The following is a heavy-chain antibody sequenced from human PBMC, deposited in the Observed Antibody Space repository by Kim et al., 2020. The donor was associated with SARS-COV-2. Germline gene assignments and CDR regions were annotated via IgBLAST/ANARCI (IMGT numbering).Heavy chain of an antibody. D-gene: IGHD3-22*01. CDR1: GGTFSSYA. CDR3: ARDRDSSGYRDY. J-gene: IGHJ4*02. V-gene: IGHV1-69*13. CDR2: ITPIFGTA. Sequence: SVKVSCKASGGTFSSYAISWVRQAPGQGLEWMGGITPIFGTANYAQKFQGRVTITADESTSTAYMELSSLRSEDTAVYYCARDRDSSGYRDYWGQGTLVTVSS.